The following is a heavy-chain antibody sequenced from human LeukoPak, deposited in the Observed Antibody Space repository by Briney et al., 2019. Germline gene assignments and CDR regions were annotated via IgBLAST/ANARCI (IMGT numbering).Heavy chain of an antibody. V-gene: IGHV3-21*01. Sequence: PDGSLRLSCAASGFTFSSYSTNWVRQAPGKGLEWVSSISSSSSYIYYADAVKGRFTISRDNAKNSLYLQMNSLRAEDTAVYYCAREHSTYYDILTGYPYGYFDYWGQGTLVTVSS. CDR3: AREHSTYYDILTGYPYGYFDY. D-gene: IGHD3-9*01. CDR2: ISSSSSYI. CDR1: GFTFSSYS. J-gene: IGHJ4*02.